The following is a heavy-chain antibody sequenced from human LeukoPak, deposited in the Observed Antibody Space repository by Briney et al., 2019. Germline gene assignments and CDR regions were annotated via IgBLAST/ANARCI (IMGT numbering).Heavy chain of an antibody. J-gene: IGHJ4*02. Sequence: GGSLRLSCAASGFSFSNYDMHWVRQAPGKGLEWVAVIWYDGSNKYYADAVKGRFTISRDNSKNTLYLQMNSLRVEDTAVYYCARGDPTVTTKQNFDYWGQGTLVTVSS. CDR3: ARGDPTVTTKQNFDY. CDR2: IWYDGSNK. V-gene: IGHV3-33*01. CDR1: GFSFSNYD. D-gene: IGHD4-17*01.